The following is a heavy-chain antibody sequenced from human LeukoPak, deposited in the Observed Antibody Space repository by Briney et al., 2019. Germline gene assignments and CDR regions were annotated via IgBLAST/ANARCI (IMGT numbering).Heavy chain of an antibody. J-gene: IGHJ4*02. D-gene: IGHD3-3*01. Sequence: PGRSLRLSCAASGFTFSSYAMHWVRQAPGKGLEWVAVISYDGSNKYYADSVKGRFTISRDNSKNTLYLQMNSLRAEDTAVYYCARVGGGLYYDFWSGYLDPDYWGQGTLVTVSS. V-gene: IGHV3-30-3*01. CDR2: ISYDGSNK. CDR3: ARVGGGLYYDFWSGYLDPDY. CDR1: GFTFSSYA.